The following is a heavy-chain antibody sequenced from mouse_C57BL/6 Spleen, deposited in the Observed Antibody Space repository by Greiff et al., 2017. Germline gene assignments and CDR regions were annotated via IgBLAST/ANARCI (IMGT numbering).Heavy chain of an antibody. D-gene: IGHD2-12*01. Sequence: VQLVESGAELVRPGTSVKVSCKASGYDFTNYLIEWVKQRPGQGLEWIGVINPGSGGTNYNEKFKGKATLTADKSSSTAYMQLSSLTSEDAAVYCCARSETYYSAMDYWGQGTSVTVSS. CDR2: INPGSGGT. V-gene: IGHV1-54*01. CDR3: ARSETYYSAMDY. CDR1: GYDFTNYL. J-gene: IGHJ4*01.